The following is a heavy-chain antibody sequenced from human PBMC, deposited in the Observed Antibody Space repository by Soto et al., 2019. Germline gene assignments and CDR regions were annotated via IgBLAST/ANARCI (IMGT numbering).Heavy chain of an antibody. V-gene: IGHV4-34*01. Sequence: SETLSLTCAVYGGSLSGYYWSWIRQPPGKGLEWIGEINHSGSTNYNPSLKSRVTISVDTSKNQFFLKLSSVTAADTAVYYCARGFRQQLVVRLNWFDPWGHVTLVTWSS. CDR2: INHSGST. CDR1: GGSLSGYY. CDR3: ARGFRQQLVVRLNWFDP. J-gene: IGHJ5*02. D-gene: IGHD6-13*01.